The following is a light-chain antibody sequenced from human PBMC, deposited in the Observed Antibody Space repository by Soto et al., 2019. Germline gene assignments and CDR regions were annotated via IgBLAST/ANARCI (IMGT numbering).Light chain of an antibody. CDR3: SSYTTSSTLEV. V-gene: IGLV2-14*01. CDR1: SSDVGGYKF. Sequence: QSVLTQPASVSGSPGQSITISCTGTSSDVGGYKFVSWYQQHPGKAPKLMIYEVNNRPSGVSNRLSGSKSGNTASLTISGLQAEDEADYYCSSYTTSSTLEVFGTGTKVTVL. J-gene: IGLJ1*01. CDR2: EVN.